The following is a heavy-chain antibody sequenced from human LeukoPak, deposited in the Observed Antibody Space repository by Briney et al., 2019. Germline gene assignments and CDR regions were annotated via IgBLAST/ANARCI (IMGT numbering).Heavy chain of an antibody. V-gene: IGHV4-4*07. CDR1: RGSTSTYY. CDR3: AREVHSSSWYLWFDP. CDR2: IHTSGST. D-gene: IGHD6-13*01. J-gene: IGHJ5*02. Sequence: SETLSLTCTVSRGSTSTYYWSWIRQPAGKGLEWIGRIHTSGSTNYNPSLKSRVTISVDTSKNQFSLKLSSVTAADTAVYYCAREVHSSSWYLWFDPWGQGTLVTVSS.